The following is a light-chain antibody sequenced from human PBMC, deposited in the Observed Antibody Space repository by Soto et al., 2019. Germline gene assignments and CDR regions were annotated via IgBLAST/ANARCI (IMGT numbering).Light chain of an antibody. V-gene: IGLV2-8*01. J-gene: IGLJ3*02. CDR3: TSYGGRDNLV. CDR2: EVK. CDR1: SSDIGAYNY. Sequence: QFALTQPPSASGSPGQSVTISCTGTSSDIGAYNYVCWFQHHPGEAPKLIISEVKKRPSGVPDRFSGSKSGNTASLTFSGLQTEDEADYYCTSYGGRDNLVFGGGTKLTVL.